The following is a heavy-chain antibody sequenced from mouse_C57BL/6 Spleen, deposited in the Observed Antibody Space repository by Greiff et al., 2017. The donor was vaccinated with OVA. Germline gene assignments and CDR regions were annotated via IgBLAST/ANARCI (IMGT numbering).Heavy chain of an antibody. Sequence: EVKLVESGGGLVQPGGSLSLSCAASGFTFTDYYMSWVRQPPGKALEWLGFIRNKANGYTTEYSASVKGRFTISRDNSQSILYLQMNALRAEDSATYDCARSSYDSKYYFDYWGKGTTLTVSS. V-gene: IGHV7-3*01. CDR2: IRNKANGYTT. CDR1: GFTFTDYY. CDR3: ARSSYDSKYYFDY. D-gene: IGHD2-5*01. J-gene: IGHJ2*01.